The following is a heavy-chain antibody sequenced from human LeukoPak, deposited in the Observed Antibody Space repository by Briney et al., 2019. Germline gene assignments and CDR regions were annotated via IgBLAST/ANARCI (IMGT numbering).Heavy chain of an antibody. CDR3: ARGGWSGYSYGSEPEKYFDY. Sequence: ASVKVSCKASGYTFTGYYMHWVRQAPGQGLEWMGWINPNSGGTNYAQKFQGRVTMTRDTSISTAYMELNRLRSDDTAVYYCARGGWSGYSYGSEPEKYFDYWGQGTLVTVSS. CDR1: GYTFTGYY. V-gene: IGHV1-2*02. CDR2: INPNSGGT. D-gene: IGHD5-18*01. J-gene: IGHJ4*02.